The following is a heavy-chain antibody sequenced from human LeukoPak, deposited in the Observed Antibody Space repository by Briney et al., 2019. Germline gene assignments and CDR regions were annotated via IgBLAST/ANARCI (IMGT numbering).Heavy chain of an antibody. V-gene: IGHV4-61*02. D-gene: IGHD1-26*01. J-gene: IGHJ4*02. Sequence: SETLSLTCTVSGGSISSGSYYWSWIRQPAGKGLEWIGRIYTSGSTNYNPSLKSRVTISVDTSKNQFSLKLSSVTAADTAVYYCARDGGEWELLDNWGQGTLVTVSS. CDR1: GGSISSGSYY. CDR3: ARDGGEWELLDN. CDR2: IYTSGST.